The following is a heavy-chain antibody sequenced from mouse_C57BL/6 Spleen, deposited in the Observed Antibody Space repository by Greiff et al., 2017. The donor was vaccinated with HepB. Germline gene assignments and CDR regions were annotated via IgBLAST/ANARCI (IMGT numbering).Heavy chain of an antibody. V-gene: IGHV1-61*01. D-gene: IGHD1-1*01. CDR3: ARFASSSPCAY. J-gene: IGHJ3*01. CDR2: IYPSDSET. Sequence: QVQLQQPGAELVRPGSSVKLSCKASGYTFTSYWMDWVKQRPGQGLEWIGNIYPSDSETHYNQKFKDKATLTVDKSSSTAYMQLSSLTSEDSAVYYCARFASSSPCAYWGQGTLVTVSA. CDR1: GYTFTSYW.